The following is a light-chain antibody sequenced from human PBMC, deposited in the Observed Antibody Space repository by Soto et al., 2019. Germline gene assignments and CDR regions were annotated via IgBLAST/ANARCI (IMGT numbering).Light chain of an antibody. CDR2: GAS. V-gene: IGKV3D-20*02. CDR3: QHRAGWPPALT. Sequence: EIVMTQSPDTLSLSPGERATLSCGASQSVPSSHVAWYQQKPGQSPRLLIDGASNRATGIPDRFSGSGSGTHFTLTISSLEPEDFAVYFCQHRAGWPPALTFGGGTKVDIK. J-gene: IGKJ4*01. CDR1: QSVPSSH.